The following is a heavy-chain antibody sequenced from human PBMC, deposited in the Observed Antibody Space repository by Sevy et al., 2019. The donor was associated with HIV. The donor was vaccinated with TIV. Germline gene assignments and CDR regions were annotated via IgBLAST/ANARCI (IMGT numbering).Heavy chain of an antibody. V-gene: IGHV3-49*04. CDR1: GFTFGDYA. Sequence: GGSLRLSCTASGFTFGDYAMSWVRQAPGKGLEWVGFIRSKAYGGTTEYAASVKGRFTISRDDSKSMAYLQMNSLKTEDTAVYYCTRDSLAARPLANFDYWGQGTLVTVSS. J-gene: IGHJ4*02. CDR2: IRSKAYGGTT. D-gene: IGHD6-6*01. CDR3: TRDSLAARPLANFDY.